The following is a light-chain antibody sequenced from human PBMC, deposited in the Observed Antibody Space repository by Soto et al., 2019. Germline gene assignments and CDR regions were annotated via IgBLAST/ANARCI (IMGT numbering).Light chain of an antibody. J-gene: IGLJ1*01. Sequence: QSALTQPASVSGSPGQSITISCTGTNNDVGDYNYVSWFQQHPGNAPKLIISEVYLRPSGISNRFSGSKSGNTASLTISGLQAEDEADYYCSSYTSTNTLYVFGTGTKLTVL. CDR1: NNDVGDYNY. CDR2: EVY. CDR3: SSYTSTNTLYV. V-gene: IGLV2-14*03.